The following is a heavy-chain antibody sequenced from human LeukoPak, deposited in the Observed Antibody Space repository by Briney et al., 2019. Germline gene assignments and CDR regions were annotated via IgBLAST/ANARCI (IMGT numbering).Heavy chain of an antibody. D-gene: IGHD6-19*01. CDR3: ARDLGYSSGWYGKWFDP. V-gene: IGHV4-59*01. CDR2: IYYSGST. J-gene: IGHJ5*02. Sequence: PSETLSLTCTVSGGSISSYYWSWIRQPPGKGLEWIGYIYYSGSTNYNPSLKSRVTISVDTSKNQFSLKLSSVTAADTAVYYCARDLGYSSGWYGKWFDPWGQGTLLTVSS. CDR1: GGSISSYY.